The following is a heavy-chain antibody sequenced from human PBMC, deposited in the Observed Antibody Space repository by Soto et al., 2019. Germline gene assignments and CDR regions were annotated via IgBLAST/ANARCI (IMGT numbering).Heavy chain of an antibody. Sequence: SETLSLTCTVSGGSISSSSYYWGWIRQPPGKGLEWIGSIYYSGNTYYNPSLKSRVTISVDTAKNQFSLKLSSVTAADTAAYYCASLGEYYYDSSGPRFDYWGQGTLVTVSS. CDR3: ASLGEYYYDSSGPRFDY. J-gene: IGHJ4*02. CDR2: IYYSGNT. CDR1: GGSISSSSYY. V-gene: IGHV4-39*01. D-gene: IGHD3-22*01.